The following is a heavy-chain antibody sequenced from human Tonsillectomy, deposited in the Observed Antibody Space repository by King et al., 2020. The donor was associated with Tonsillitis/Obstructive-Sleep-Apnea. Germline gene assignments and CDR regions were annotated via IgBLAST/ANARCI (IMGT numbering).Heavy chain of an antibody. CDR3: ASTPYGSGTYYYFDY. V-gene: IGHV3-23*04. J-gene: IGHJ4*02. D-gene: IGHD3-10*01. Sequence: VQLVESGGGLVQPGGSLRLSCAASGFTFTSHAMSWVRQAPGKGLEWVSTISGSGETTYYTDSVKGRFTISRDNSKNTLYLQMHSLRAEDTAVYYCASTPYGSGTYYYFDYWGQGTLVTVSS. CDR1: GFTFTSHA. CDR2: ISGSGETT.